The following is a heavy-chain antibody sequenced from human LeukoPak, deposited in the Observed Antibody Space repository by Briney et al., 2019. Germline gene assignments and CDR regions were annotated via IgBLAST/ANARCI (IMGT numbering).Heavy chain of an antibody. V-gene: IGHV1-8*01. CDR2: MNPNSGNT. D-gene: IGHD6-13*01. CDR3: ARAPPRYSSSWYFSYYFDY. Sequence: GASVKVSFKASGYTFTSYDINWVRQATGQGLEWMGWMNPNSGNTGYAQKFQGRVTMTRNTSISTAYMELSSLRSEDTAVYYCARAPPRYSSSWYFSYYFDYWGQGTLVTVSS. CDR1: GYTFTSYD. J-gene: IGHJ4*02.